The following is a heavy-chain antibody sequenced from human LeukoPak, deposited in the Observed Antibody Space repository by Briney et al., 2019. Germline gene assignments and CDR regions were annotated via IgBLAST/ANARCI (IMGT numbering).Heavy chain of an antibody. CDR2: ISAYNGNT. D-gene: IGHD3-3*01. J-gene: IGHJ4*02. Sequence: ASVKVSCTASGYTFTSYGISWVRQAPGQGLEWMGWISAYNGNTNYAQKLQGRVAMTTDASTSTAYMELSSLRSEDTAVYYCARGDTIFGVDYWGQGTLVTVSS. V-gene: IGHV1-18*01. CDR1: GYTFTSYG. CDR3: ARGDTIFGVDY.